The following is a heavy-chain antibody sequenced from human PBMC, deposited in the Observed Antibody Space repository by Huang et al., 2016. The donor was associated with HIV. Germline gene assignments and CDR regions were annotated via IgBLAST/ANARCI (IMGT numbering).Heavy chain of an antibody. CDR3: ATPRVGGTGLGH. J-gene: IGHJ1*01. D-gene: IGHD1-26*01. CDR2: IKSKSGGGAT. V-gene: IGHV3-15*07. Sequence: EVHLEESGGVLVQPGGSVRLYCAASGLSFSKAWMNWVCQSPGKGLEWVGRIKSKSGGGATDYAAPGKGRFTISRDDSKNTLFLQMNSLRTEDTAVYYCATPRVGGTGLGHWGQGTLVTVSS. CDR1: GLSFSKAW.